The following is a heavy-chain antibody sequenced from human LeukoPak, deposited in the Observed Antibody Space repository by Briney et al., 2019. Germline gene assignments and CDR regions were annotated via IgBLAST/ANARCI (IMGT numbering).Heavy chain of an antibody. D-gene: IGHD3-10*01. J-gene: IGHJ4*02. CDR3: VKDPTYYYGSGSSYFDY. Sequence: GGSLRLSCSASGFTFSSYAMHWVRQAPGKGLEYVSAISSNGGSTYYADPVKGRFTISRDNSKNTLYLQMSSLRAEDTAVYYCVKDPTYYYGSGSSYFDYWGQGTLVTVSS. CDR2: ISSNGGST. V-gene: IGHV3-64D*06. CDR1: GFTFSSYA.